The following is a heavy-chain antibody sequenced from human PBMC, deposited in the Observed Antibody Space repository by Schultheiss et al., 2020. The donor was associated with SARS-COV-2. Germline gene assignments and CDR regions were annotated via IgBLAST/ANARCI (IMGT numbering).Heavy chain of an antibody. CDR3: ARLGEYCSSTSCYDPYYGMDV. J-gene: IGHJ6*02. CDR2: INHSGST. V-gene: IGHV4-34*01. Sequence: SETLSLTCAVYGGSFSGYYWSWIRQPPGKGLEWIGEINHSGSTNYNPSLKSRVTISLDTSKNQFSLKLSSVTAADTAVYYCARLGEYCSSTSCYDPYYGMDVWGQGTTVTVSS. CDR1: GGSFSGYY. D-gene: IGHD2-2*01.